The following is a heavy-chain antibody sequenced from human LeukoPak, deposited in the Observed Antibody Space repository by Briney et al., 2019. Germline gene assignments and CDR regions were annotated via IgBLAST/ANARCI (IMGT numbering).Heavy chain of an antibody. J-gene: IGHJ4*02. D-gene: IGHD4-11*01. CDR2: ILYDGSNK. Sequence: PRGSLRLSCAASGFTFSSYAMHWVRQAPGKGLEWVAVILYDGSNKYYADSVKGRFTISRDNSKNTLYLGMSSLRAEDTAAYYCARPTTASTIYEYYFDYWGQGTLVTVSS. CDR3: ARPTTASTIYEYYFDY. V-gene: IGHV3-30-3*01. CDR1: GFTFSSYA.